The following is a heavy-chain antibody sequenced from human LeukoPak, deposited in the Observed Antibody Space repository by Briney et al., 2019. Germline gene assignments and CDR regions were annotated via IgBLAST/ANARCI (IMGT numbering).Heavy chain of an antibody. CDR1: GFIFSSYA. Sequence: GRSLRLSCAASGFIFSSYAMSWVRQAPGKGLEWVSAIRGAGGGRDYADSVRGRFTISRDNSKNTLYLQMNSLRAEDTAVYYCARGGRGSSGYYYDFDYWGQGTLVTVSS. CDR2: IRGAGGGR. D-gene: IGHD3-22*01. J-gene: IGHJ4*02. V-gene: IGHV3-23*01. CDR3: ARGGRGSSGYYYDFDY.